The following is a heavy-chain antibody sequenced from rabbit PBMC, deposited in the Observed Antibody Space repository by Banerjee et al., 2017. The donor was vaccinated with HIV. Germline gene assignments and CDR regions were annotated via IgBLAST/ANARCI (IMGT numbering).Heavy chain of an antibody. V-gene: IGHV1S45*01. J-gene: IGHJ4*01. CDR2: IYAGSSGST. CDR1: GFSFSNSYW. D-gene: IGHD4-1*01. CDR3: ARDLAGVIGWNFNL. Sequence: EESGGDLVKPEGSLTLTCTASGFSFSNSYWICWVRQAPGKGLEWIACIYAGSSGSTQYANWAKGRFTISKISSTTVTLQMTSLTAADTATYFCARDLAGVIGWNFNLWGPGTLVTVS.